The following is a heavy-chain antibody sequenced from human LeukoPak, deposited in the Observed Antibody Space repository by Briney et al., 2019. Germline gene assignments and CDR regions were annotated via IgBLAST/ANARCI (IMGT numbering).Heavy chain of an antibody. V-gene: IGHV3-33*01. Sequence: PGGSLRLSCAASGFTFSSYGMHWVRQAPGKGLEWVAVIWYDGSNKYYADSVKDRFTISRDNSKNTLYLQMNSLRAEDTAVYYCARDRRLLWFGELVLGYWGQGTLVTVSS. CDR3: ARDRRLLWFGELVLGY. D-gene: IGHD3-10*01. CDR2: IWYDGSNK. CDR1: GFTFSSYG. J-gene: IGHJ4*02.